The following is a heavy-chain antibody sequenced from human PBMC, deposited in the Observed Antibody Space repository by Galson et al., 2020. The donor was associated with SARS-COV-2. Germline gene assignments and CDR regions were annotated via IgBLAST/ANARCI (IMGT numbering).Heavy chain of an antibody. CDR2: IWYDGSNK. D-gene: IGHD2-2*01. CDR3: AKADWRGYCSSTSCAYYYYGMDV. Sequence: GGTLRLSCAASEFTFSSYGKHWVRQAPGKGLEWVAVIWYDGSNKYYADSVKGRFTISRDNSTNTLYLQMNSLRAEDTAVYYCAKADWRGYCSSTSCAYYYYGMDVWGQGTTVTISS. CDR1: EFTFSSYG. J-gene: IGHJ6*02. V-gene: IGHV3-33*06.